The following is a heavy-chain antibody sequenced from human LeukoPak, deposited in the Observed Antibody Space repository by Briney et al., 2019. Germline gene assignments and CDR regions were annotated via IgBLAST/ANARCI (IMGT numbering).Heavy chain of an antibody. J-gene: IGHJ4*02. CDR1: GHTFTGYY. CDR3: GSGQWLVGVFY. V-gene: IGHV1-2*02. CDR2: INPNSGVT. Sequence: ASAKVSCKASGHTFTGYYMHWVRQAPGQGLEWLGWINPNSGVTNYAQKFQGRITMTRDTSITTVYMELSSLTPDDTAVYYCGSGQWLVGVFYWGQGTLVTASS. D-gene: IGHD6-19*01.